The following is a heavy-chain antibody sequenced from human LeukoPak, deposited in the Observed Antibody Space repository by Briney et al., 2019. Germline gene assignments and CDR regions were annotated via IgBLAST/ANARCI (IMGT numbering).Heavy chain of an antibody. V-gene: IGHV3-74*01. D-gene: IGHD2-15*01. CDR1: GFTFSSYW. J-gene: IGHJ5*02. CDR2: INSDGSST. Sequence: GGSLRLSCAASGFTFSSYWMHWVRQAPGKGLVWVSRINSDGSSTSYADSVKGRFTISRDNARNTLYLQMNSLRAEDTAVYYCARGPRRYCSGGSCYSWFDPWGQGTLVTVSS. CDR3: ARGPRRYCSGGSCYSWFDP.